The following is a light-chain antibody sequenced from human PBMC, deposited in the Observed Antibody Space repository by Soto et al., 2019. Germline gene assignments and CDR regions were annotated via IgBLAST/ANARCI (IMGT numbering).Light chain of an antibody. J-gene: IGKJ1*01. Sequence: DIQMTESPSSLSASVGDRVTITCRASQGISSYLALYQQKPGKAPKLLIYAASTLQSGVPSRFSGSGSGTDFTLTISSLEPEDFAVYYCQQRSNWPWTFGQGTKVDIK. CDR3: QQRSNWPWT. V-gene: IGKV1-9*01. CDR1: QGISSY. CDR2: AAS.